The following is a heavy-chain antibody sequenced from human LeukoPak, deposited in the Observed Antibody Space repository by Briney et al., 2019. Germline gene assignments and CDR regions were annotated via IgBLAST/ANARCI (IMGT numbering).Heavy chain of an antibody. CDR1: GGSFNGYY. Sequence: SETLSLTCAVHGGSFNGYYWSWVRQPPGKGLGWIGETNQSGSTNYNPSLKSRVTISVDMSNNQFSLKLSSVTAADTAVYYCVRGNYCSGGSCYHYYYYYMDVWGKGTTVTVSS. V-gene: IGHV4-34*01. CDR3: VRGNYCSGGSCYHYYYYYMDV. D-gene: IGHD2-15*01. CDR2: TNQSGST. J-gene: IGHJ6*03.